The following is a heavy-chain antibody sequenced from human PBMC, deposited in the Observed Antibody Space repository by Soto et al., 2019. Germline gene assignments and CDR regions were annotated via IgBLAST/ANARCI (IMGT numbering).Heavy chain of an antibody. CDR2: MNPNSGNT. Sequence: ASVKGSCKASGYTFTSYDINWVRQATGQGLEWMGWMNPNSGNTGYAQKFQGRVTITADKSTSTAYMELSSLRSEDTAVYYCARDRLRWLQSLGENWFDPWGQGTLVTVSS. J-gene: IGHJ5*02. CDR3: ARDRLRWLQSLGENWFDP. V-gene: IGHV1-8*01. CDR1: GYTFTSYD. D-gene: IGHD3-16*01.